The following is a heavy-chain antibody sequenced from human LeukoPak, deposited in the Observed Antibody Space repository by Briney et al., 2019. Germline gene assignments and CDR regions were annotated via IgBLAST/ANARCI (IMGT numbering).Heavy chain of an antibody. J-gene: IGHJ6*03. Sequence: SETLSLTCAIYGGSCSGNYWSWIRQLPGKGLEWIGEIDPSGTTNYSPSLKSRVTISGDTSKNQFSLNLTSVTAADTAVYYCAGDTDDYSYMDVWGKGTTVTVSS. CDR1: GGSCSGNY. D-gene: IGHD3-10*01. CDR2: IDPSGTT. CDR3: AGDTDDYSYMDV. V-gene: IGHV4-34*01.